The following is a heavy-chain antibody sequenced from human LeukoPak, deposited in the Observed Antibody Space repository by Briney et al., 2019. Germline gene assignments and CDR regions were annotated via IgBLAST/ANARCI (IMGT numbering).Heavy chain of an antibody. J-gene: IGHJ6*03. Sequence: PGGSLRLSYAASGFTFSSYSMNGVRQAPGKGLEWVSSISSASRYIYYADSVKGRFTISRDNAKNSLYLQMNSLRAEDTAVYYCARALAELVQGRIDYYYYYYMDVWGKGTTVTVSS. D-gene: IGHD6-6*01. V-gene: IGHV3-21*01. CDR1: GFTFSSYS. CDR2: ISSASRYI. CDR3: ARALAELVQGRIDYYYYYYMDV.